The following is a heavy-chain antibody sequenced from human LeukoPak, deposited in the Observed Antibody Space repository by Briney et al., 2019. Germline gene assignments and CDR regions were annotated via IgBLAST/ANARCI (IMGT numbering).Heavy chain of an antibody. D-gene: IGHD4-17*01. Sequence: GGSLRLSCAASGFTFSSYWMSWVRQAPGKGLEWVANIKKDGSEKYYVESLKGRFTISRDNVKNSLYLQMNSLRAEDTAVYYCARDLQDGVPTGYWGQGTLVIVS. CDR1: GFTFSSYW. CDR2: IKKDGSEK. J-gene: IGHJ4*02. V-gene: IGHV3-7*01. CDR3: ARDLQDGVPTGY.